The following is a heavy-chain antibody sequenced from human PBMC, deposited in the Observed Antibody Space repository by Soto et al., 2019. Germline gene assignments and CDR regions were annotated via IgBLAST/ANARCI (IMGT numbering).Heavy chain of an antibody. CDR1: GFSVSDNY. D-gene: IGHD3-22*01. CDR3: ARDRIIVSGAPYYYYYMDV. V-gene: IGHV3-66*01. Sequence: VQLVDSGGDLVQPGGSLRLSCAASGFSVSDNYMTWVRQAPGKGLEWVSVIYSGGTTYYADSVKGRFTVSRDSSKNTVFLQMNNLRAEDTAVYYCARDRIIVSGAPYYYYYMDVWGKGTTVTVSS. CDR2: IYSGGTT. J-gene: IGHJ6*03.